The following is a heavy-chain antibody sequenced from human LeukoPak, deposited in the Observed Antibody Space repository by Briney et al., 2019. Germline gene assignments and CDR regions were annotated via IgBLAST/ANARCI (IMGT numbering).Heavy chain of an antibody. CDR2: IYYSGNT. D-gene: IGHD3-3*01. CDR3: ARLWSEGNWENWFDP. J-gene: IGHJ5*02. Sequence: SETLSLTCTVSGGPISSYYWSWIRQPPGKGLEWIGYIYYSGNTNYNPSLKSRVTISVDTSKNQFSLKLSSVTAADTAVYYCARLWSEGNWENWFDPWGQGPLVTVSS. CDR1: GGPISSYY. V-gene: IGHV4-59*01.